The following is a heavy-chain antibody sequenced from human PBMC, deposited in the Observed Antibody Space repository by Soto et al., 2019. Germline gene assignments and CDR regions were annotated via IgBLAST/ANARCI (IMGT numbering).Heavy chain of an antibody. CDR1: GFSLSNAGLG. CDR2: SFSNDEK. Sequence: QVTVKESGPVLVKPTETLTLTCTVSGFSLSNAGLGVSWIRQPPGKALEWLAHSFSNDEKSYSTSLKSRLTISKDTSKSQVVLTMTNMEPVDTATYYCASTYSTSWYWFDSWGQGTLVTVSS. D-gene: IGHD6-13*01. CDR3: ASTYSTSWYWFDS. V-gene: IGHV2-26*04. J-gene: IGHJ5*01.